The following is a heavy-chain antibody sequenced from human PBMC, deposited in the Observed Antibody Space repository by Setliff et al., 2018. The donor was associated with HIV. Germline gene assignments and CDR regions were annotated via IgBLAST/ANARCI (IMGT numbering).Heavy chain of an antibody. Sequence: PGGSLRLSCAASEFTFSTYAMSWVRQAPGKGLEWVSVIGSNGGSTYYADSVKGRSTVSRDNSKNTLYLQMNSLRAEDKAVYYCAKDRGPEGAPYSYYGMDVWGQGTLVTVSS. CDR3: AKDRGPEGAPYSYYGMDV. CDR1: EFTFSTYA. V-gene: IGHV3-23*01. J-gene: IGHJ6*02. CDR2: IGSNGGST.